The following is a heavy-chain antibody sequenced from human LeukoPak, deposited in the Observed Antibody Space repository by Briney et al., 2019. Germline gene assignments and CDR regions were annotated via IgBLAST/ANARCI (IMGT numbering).Heavy chain of an antibody. D-gene: IGHD5-12*01. J-gene: IGHJ4*02. CDR3: ARDIGNSGFNLDY. CDR2: IWHDGGRK. CDR1: GFTLSTHG. Sequence: QTGGSLRLSCVVSGFTLSTHGFHWVRQAPGKGLEWVSVIWHDGGRKEYADSVRGRFTISRDNSNLYLQMNSLRAEDTAIYYCARDIGNSGFNLDYWGQGTPVTVSS. V-gene: IGHV3-33*01.